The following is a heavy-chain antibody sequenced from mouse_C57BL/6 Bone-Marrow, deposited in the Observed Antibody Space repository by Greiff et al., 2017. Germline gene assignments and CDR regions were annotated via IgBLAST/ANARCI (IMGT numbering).Heavy chain of an antibody. CDR2: IHPNSGST. J-gene: IGHJ2*01. Sequence: VKLMEPGAELVKPGASVKLSCKASGYTFTSYWMHWVKQRPGQGLEWIGMIHPNSGSTNYNEKFKSKATLTVDKSSSTAYMQLSSLTSEDSAVYYCARSGGYYGGWGQGTTLTVSS. CDR3: ARSGGYYGG. CDR1: GYTFTSYW. V-gene: IGHV1-64*01. D-gene: IGHD2-3*01.